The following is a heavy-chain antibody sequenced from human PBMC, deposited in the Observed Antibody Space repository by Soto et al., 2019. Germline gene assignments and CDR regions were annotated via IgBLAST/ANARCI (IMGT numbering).Heavy chain of an antibody. D-gene: IGHD3-3*01. Sequence: TGGSLRLSCAASGFTFSSYSMNWVRQTPGKGLEWVSSISGSSSNMYYADSVKGRFTISRDNAKNSLYLQMNSLRAEDTAVYYCAKDPNYDFWSGYSGSGWFDPWGQGTLLIVSS. CDR1: GFTFSSYS. V-gene: IGHV3-21*01. CDR3: AKDPNYDFWSGYSGSGWFDP. J-gene: IGHJ5*02. CDR2: ISGSSSNM.